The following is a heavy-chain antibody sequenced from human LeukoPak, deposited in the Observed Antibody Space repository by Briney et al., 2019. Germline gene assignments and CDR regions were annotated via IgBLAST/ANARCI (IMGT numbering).Heavy chain of an antibody. V-gene: IGHV3-74*01. D-gene: IGHD4-17*01. Sequence: QTGGSLRLSCAASGFTFSSYWMHWVRQAPGKGLVWVSRINSDGSSTSYADSVKGRFTISRDNAKNTLYLQMNSLRAEDTAVYYCAREDYGDYGLDYWGQGTLVTVSS. CDR2: INSDGSST. CDR1: GFTFSSYW. CDR3: AREDYGDYGLDY. J-gene: IGHJ4*02.